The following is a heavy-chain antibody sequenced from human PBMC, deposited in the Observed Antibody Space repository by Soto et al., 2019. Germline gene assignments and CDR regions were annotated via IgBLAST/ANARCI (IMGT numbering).Heavy chain of an antibody. D-gene: IGHD3-10*02. Sequence: PXGSLRLSCAASGFTLSSYAMSWVRQAPGKGLEWVSAISGSGGSTYYADSVKGRFTIPRDNSKNTLYLQMNSLRAEDTAVYYCAKGLNYYARLGAFDIWGQGTMVTVSS. V-gene: IGHV3-23*01. CDR2: ISGSGGST. J-gene: IGHJ3*02. CDR3: AKGLNYYARLGAFDI. CDR1: GFTLSSYA.